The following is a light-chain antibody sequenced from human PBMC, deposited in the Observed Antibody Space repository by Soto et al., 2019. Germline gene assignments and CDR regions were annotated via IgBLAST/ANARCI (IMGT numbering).Light chain of an antibody. CDR1: RSVNQY. CDR3: QQYNSWPPLT. Sequence: EVGMTQSPATLSVSPGERATLSCRASRSVNQYLAWYQQRPGQAPRLLIYDASTRAAGVAARFSGSGSGTDFTLTISSLQSDDVAVYYCQQYNSWPPLTFGGGTKVEI. CDR2: DAS. V-gene: IGKV3-15*01. J-gene: IGKJ4*01.